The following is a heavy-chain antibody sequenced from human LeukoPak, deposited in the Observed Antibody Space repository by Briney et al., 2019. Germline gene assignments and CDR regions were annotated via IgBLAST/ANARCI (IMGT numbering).Heavy chain of an antibody. J-gene: IGHJ3*01. CDR3: TRDRDYYDSSSFSPDAFDV. CDR2: ISSTSSYA. V-gene: IGHV3-11*06. CDR1: GFRISDYY. D-gene: IGHD3-22*01. Sequence: GGSLRLSCAATGFRISDYYMSWIRQAPGKGLEWVSYISSTSSYANYADSVKGRFTISRDNAKNSLFLQMNSLRAEDTAVYYCTRDRDYYDSSSFSPDAFDVWGQGAMVTVSS.